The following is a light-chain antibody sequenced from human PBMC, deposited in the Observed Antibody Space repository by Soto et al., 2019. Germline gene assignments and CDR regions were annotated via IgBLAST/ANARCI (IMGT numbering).Light chain of an antibody. CDR2: GAS. CDR1: QIISSTS. J-gene: IGKJ2*01. CDR3: QQYGSSPYA. V-gene: IGKV3-20*01. Sequence: EVLLTQSPGTLSLSPGERATLSCRASQIISSTSLAWYQQKLGQPPRLLISGASRRATGIPDRFSGSGSGTDVTLTISRLEPEDFAVYYCQQYGSSPYAFGQGTKVDIK.